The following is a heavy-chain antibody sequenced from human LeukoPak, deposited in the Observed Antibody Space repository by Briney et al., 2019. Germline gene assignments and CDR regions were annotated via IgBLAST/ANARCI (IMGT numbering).Heavy chain of an antibody. CDR1: GGSISSYY. CDR2: IYTSEST. D-gene: IGHD6-13*01. Sequence: SETLSLTCTVSGGSISSYYWSWIRQPAGKGLEWIGRIYTSESTNYNPSLKSRVTVSVDTSKKQFSLILRSVTAADTAIYYCARGTWAAGLDVWGKGTTVTVSS. CDR3: ARGTWAAGLDV. J-gene: IGHJ6*03. V-gene: IGHV4-4*07.